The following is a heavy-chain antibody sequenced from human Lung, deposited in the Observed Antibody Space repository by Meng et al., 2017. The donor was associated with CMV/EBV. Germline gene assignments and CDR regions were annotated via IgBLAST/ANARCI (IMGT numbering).Heavy chain of an antibody. D-gene: IGHD6-19*01. Sequence: GGSLRLXCAASGFTFSSYAMSWVRQAPGKGLEWVSFIYSGDSSTSYADSVKGRFTISRDNSKNTLYLQMNSLRAEDTAVYYCAKVRSGWYYDYWGHGTLVTVSS. CDR1: GFTFSSYA. J-gene: IGHJ4*01. CDR3: AKVRSGWYYDY. CDR2: IYSGDSST. V-gene: IGHV3-23*03.